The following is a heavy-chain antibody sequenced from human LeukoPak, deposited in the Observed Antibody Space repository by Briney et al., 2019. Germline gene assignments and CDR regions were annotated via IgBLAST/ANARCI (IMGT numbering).Heavy chain of an antibody. V-gene: IGHV3-9*01. Sequence: GGSLRLSCAASGFTFDDYAMHWVRHAPGKGLEWVSGISWNSGSIGYADSVKGRFTISRDNAKNSLYLQMNSLRAEDTALYYCAKDGADPRDYYGSGSYYTGYGMDVWGQGTTVTVSS. CDR3: AKDGADPRDYYGSGSYYTGYGMDV. D-gene: IGHD3-10*01. J-gene: IGHJ6*02. CDR2: ISWNSGSI. CDR1: GFTFDDYA.